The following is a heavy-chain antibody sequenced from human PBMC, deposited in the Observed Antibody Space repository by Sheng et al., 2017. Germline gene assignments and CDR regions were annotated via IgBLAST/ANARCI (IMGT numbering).Heavy chain of an antibody. D-gene: IGHD5-12*01. Sequence: EAQLVESGGGLVQPGGSLKLSCAASGFTFSRHWMSWVRQTPGKGLEWVANINQDGSEKYYVDSVKGRFTISRDNAYKSLFLQMNSLRVEDTAVYYCARLGVNVGYAIPSDYWGQGTLVTVSS. CDR3: ARLGVNVGYAIPSDY. V-gene: IGHV3-7*01. J-gene: IGHJ4*02. CDR1: GFTFSRHW. CDR2: INQDGSEK.